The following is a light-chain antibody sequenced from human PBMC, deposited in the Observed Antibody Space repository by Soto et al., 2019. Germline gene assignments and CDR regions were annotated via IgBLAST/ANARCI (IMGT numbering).Light chain of an antibody. Sequence: EMVLAQSPGTLSLSPGERATLSCRARQSVSSSYLAWYQQKPGQAPRRLIYGASSRATGIPDRFSGSGSGTDFTLTISRLEPEDFAVYYCQLYGSSPRTFGEGTKVEI. CDR3: QLYGSSPRT. J-gene: IGKJ1*01. V-gene: IGKV3-20*01. CDR2: GAS. CDR1: QSVSSSY.